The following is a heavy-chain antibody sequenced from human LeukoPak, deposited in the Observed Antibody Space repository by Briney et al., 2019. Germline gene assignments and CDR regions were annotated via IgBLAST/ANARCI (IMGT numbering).Heavy chain of an antibody. Sequence: GGSLRLSCAASGFTFSSYAMSWVRQAPGKGLEWVSAISGSGGSTYYADSVKGRFTISRDNSKNTLYLQMNSLRAEDTAVYYCAKDSSSWYSFCCTWLDYWGQGTLVTVSS. D-gene: IGHD6-13*01. CDR3: AKDSSSWYSFCCTWLDY. V-gene: IGHV3-23*01. CDR2: ISGSGGST. CDR1: GFTFSSYA. J-gene: IGHJ4*02.